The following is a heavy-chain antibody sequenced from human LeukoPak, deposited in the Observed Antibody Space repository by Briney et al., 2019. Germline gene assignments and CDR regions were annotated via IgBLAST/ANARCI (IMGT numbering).Heavy chain of an antibody. Sequence: PSETLSLTCAVYGGSFSGYYWSWIRQPPGKGLEWIGEINHSGSTNYNPSLKSRVTISVNTSKNQFSLTLSSVTAADTAVYYCARGLRIAAAVYYFDYWGQGTLVTVSS. V-gene: IGHV4-34*01. D-gene: IGHD6-13*01. CDR2: INHSGST. CDR3: ARGLRIAAAVYYFDY. CDR1: GGSFSGYY. J-gene: IGHJ4*02.